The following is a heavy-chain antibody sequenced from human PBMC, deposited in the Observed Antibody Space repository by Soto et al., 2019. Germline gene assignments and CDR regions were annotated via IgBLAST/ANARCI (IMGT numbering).Heavy chain of an antibody. V-gene: IGHV3-33*05. CDR2: TLHDGSTN. CDR1: GFTFRSYV. CDR3: ARWGTTGGLDV. Sequence: QVQLVESGGGVVQPGTSLRLSCVGSGFTFRSYVIHWVRQAPGKGLEWVALTLHDGSTNFYGDSVKGRFTISRHNSRNTVELQMDSLRFDDTALYYCARWGTTGGLDVWGQGTLVSVSS. J-gene: IGHJ4*02. D-gene: IGHD3-16*01.